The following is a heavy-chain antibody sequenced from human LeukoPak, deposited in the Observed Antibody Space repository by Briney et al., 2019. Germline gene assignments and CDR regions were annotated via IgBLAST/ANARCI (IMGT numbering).Heavy chain of an antibody. CDR3: ARDSPESDSFAYDY. J-gene: IGHJ4*02. CDR2: INLGGTEE. CDR1: GFTFRSCW. V-gene: IGHV3-7*01. D-gene: IGHD1-14*01. Sequence: GGSLRLSCAASGFTFRSCWLSWVRQAPGKGLEWVASINLGGTEESYVDSVKGRFTISRDNAKNSLYLQMRSLRGEDTAIYYCARDSPESDSFAYDYWGQGTLVTVSS.